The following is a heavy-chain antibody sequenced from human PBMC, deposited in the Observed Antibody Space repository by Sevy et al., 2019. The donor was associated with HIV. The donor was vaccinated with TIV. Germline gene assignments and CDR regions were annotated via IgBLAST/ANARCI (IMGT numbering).Heavy chain of an antibody. CDR3: ARGDYYGSLYYCDH. CDR1: GFTFNSYF. Sequence: GESLKISCAASGFTFNSYFMNWVRQTPGKGLEWVSSISSASSYIFYAASVKGRFTISRDNAHNSLYLERKGLRAEDMAIYYCARGDYYGSLYYCDHWSQGILVTVSS. V-gene: IGHV3-21*06. D-gene: IGHD3-10*01. J-gene: IGHJ4*02. CDR2: ISSASSYI.